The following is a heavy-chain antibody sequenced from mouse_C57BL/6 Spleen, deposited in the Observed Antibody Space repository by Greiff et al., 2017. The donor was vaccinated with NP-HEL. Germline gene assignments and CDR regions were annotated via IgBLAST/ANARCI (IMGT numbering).Heavy chain of an antibody. CDR1: GYTFTSYW. Sequence: VQLQQPGAELVKPGASVKLSCKASGYTFTSYWMQWVKQRPGQGLEWIGEIDPSDSYTNYNQKFKGKATLTVDTSSSTAYMQLSSLTSEDSAVYYCARGGNDYFFAYWGQGTLVTVSA. V-gene: IGHV1-50*01. CDR3: ARGGNDYFFAY. D-gene: IGHD2-4*01. CDR2: IDPSDSYT. J-gene: IGHJ3*01.